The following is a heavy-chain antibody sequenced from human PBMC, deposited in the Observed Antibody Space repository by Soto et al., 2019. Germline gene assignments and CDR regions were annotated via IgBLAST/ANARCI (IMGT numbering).Heavy chain of an antibody. CDR3: ARSPGGFLEWLSDYYYYYGMDV. D-gene: IGHD3-3*01. J-gene: IGHJ6*02. CDR2: ISAYNGNT. CDR1: GYTFTSYG. Sequence: ASVKVSCKASGYTFTSYGISWVRQAPGQGLEWMGWISAYNGNTNYAQKLQGRVTMTTDTSTSTAYMELRSLRSDDTAVYYCARSPGGFLEWLSDYYYYYGMDVWGQGTTVTVSS. V-gene: IGHV1-18*04.